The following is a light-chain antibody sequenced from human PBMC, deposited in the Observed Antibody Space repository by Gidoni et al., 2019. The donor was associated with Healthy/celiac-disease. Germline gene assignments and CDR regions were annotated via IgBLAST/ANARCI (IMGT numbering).Light chain of an antibody. CDR2: GAS. V-gene: IGKV3-20*01. CDR1: QSVSSSY. Sequence: EIVLTQSPGTLSLSPGERATLSCRASQSVSSSYLAWYQQKPGQAPRLLIYGASSRATGIPDRFSGSGSGTDVTLTISRLDPEDFAVYYCQQYGSSPLAFGQGTKVEIK. CDR3: QQYGSSPLA. J-gene: IGKJ1*01.